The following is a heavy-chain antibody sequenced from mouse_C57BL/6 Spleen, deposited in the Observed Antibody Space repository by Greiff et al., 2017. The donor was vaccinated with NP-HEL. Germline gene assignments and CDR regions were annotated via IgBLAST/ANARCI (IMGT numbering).Heavy chain of an antibody. D-gene: IGHD1-1*01. CDR3: AREVYDGSSYDYAMDY. J-gene: IGHJ4*01. V-gene: IGHV5-17*01. CDR2: ISSGSSTI. Sequence: EVQLVESGGGLVKPGGSLKLSCAASGFTFSDYGMHWVRQAPEKGLEWVAYISSGSSTIYYAETVKGRFTISRDNAKNTLFLQMTSLRSEDTAMYYCAREVYDGSSYDYAMDYWGQGTSVTVSS. CDR1: GFTFSDYG.